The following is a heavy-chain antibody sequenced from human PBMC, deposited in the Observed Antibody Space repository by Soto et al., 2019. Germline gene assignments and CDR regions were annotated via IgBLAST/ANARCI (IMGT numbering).Heavy chain of an antibody. CDR1: GFIFNNYG. J-gene: IGHJ4*02. D-gene: IGHD3-10*01. CDR2: ISAYNGNT. CDR3: TRYARGAISDSYFDT. V-gene: IGHV1-18*04. Sequence: QVQLVQSGAEVKKPGASVRVSCKADGFIFNNYGITWVRQAPGQGLEWVGWISAYNGNTDPAKKFQGSVTMTTDTSTASAYLELRSLRFDDTAVYYCTRYARGAISDSYFDTWGQGTRVIGSS.